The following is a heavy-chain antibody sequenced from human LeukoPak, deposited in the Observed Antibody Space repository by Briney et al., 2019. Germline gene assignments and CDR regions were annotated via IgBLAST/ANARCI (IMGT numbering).Heavy chain of an antibody. J-gene: IGHJ5*02. Sequence: PGRSLRLSCAASGFTFSSYGMHWVRQAPGKGLEWVTFIRYDGSIKYYADSVKGRFTISRDNSKNTLYLQMNSLRAEDTAVYYCARGVVGYNPFDPWGQGTLVTVSS. CDR2: IRYDGSIK. V-gene: IGHV3-30*02. D-gene: IGHD3-16*02. CDR3: ARGVVGYNPFDP. CDR1: GFTFSSYG.